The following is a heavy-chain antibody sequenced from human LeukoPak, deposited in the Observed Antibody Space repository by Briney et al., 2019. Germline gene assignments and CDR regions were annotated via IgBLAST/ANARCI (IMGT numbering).Heavy chain of an antibody. V-gene: IGHV3-33*01. Sequence: GGTLRLSCAASGFTFSDYGFHGVSQAPGKGLEGVAVIWYDGSKKYYADSVKGGFTISRDDSKNTVHLQMNSLRAEDTAVYFCARDLGTDNYIFDYWGQGTLVTVSS. D-gene: IGHD7-27*01. CDR1: GFTFSDYG. J-gene: IGHJ4*02. CDR2: IWYDGSKK. CDR3: ARDLGTDNYIFDY.